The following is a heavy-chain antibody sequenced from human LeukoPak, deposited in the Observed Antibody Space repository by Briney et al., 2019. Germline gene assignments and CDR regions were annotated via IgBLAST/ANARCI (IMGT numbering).Heavy chain of an antibody. CDR3: VRDMGYYDKV. Sequence: GGSLRLSCATSGFTFSTSWMHWVRQAPGKGLVWVSRINTDGNTRDYADSVKGRFTISRDNAKNTLYLQMNSLRAEDAAVYYCVRDMGYYDKVWGQGTLVTVSS. CDR2: INTDGNTR. V-gene: IGHV3-74*01. J-gene: IGHJ4*02. CDR1: GFTFSTSW. D-gene: IGHD3-22*01.